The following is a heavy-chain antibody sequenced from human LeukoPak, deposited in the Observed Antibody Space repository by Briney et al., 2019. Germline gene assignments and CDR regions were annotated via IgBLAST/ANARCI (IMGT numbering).Heavy chain of an antibody. Sequence: PGGSLRLSCAASGFTFDDYAMHWVRQAPGKGLEWVSGISWNSGSIGYADSVKGRFTISRDNAKNTLYLQMNSLRAEDTAVYYCARDPGTDSTIYDYWGQGTLVTVSS. CDR3: ARDPGTDSTIYDY. CDR1: GFTFDDYA. V-gene: IGHV3-9*01. J-gene: IGHJ4*02. CDR2: ISWNSGSI. D-gene: IGHD3-10*01.